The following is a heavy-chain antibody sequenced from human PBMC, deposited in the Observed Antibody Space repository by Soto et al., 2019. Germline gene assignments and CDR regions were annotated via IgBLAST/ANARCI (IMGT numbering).Heavy chain of an antibody. CDR2: ISTYHGHT. CDR3: ARDPRSGRISGEGAYKYCYMDV. D-gene: IGHD3-3*01. J-gene: IGHJ6*03. CDR1: GYSFTDYG. V-gene: IGHV1-18*01. Sequence: QVQLVQSGAEVKKPGASVKVSCKTSGYSFTDYGVNWVRQAPGQGLEWMGWISTYHGHTNYAQKLQCRVTMTTDTSTSTVYMELRSLRSDDTAVYYCARDPRSGRISGEGAYKYCYMDVWGKGTTVTVSS.